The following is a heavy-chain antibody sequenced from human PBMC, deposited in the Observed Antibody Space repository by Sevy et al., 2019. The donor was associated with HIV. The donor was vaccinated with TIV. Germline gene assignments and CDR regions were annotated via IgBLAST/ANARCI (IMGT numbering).Heavy chain of an antibody. D-gene: IGHD6-19*01. J-gene: IGHJ6*02. V-gene: IGHV3-30*18. CDR3: AKEIGSSGGDLYYYGMDV. Sequence: GGSLRLSCAASGFIFTTYGMHWVRQAPGKGLEWVAIVSYDGSNKFYADSVKGRFTISRENSKNTLYLQMHSLRTEDTAVYYCAKEIGSSGGDLYYYGMDVWGQGTTVTVSS. CDR2: VSYDGSNK. CDR1: GFIFTTYG.